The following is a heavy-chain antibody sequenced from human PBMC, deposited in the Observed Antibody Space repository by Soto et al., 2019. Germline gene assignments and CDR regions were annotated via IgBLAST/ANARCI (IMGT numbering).Heavy chain of an antibody. D-gene: IGHD2-2*01. V-gene: IGHV3-48*04. CDR1: GFTFSNYA. CDR3: AKDTCTSTGCSHGLDV. Sequence: GGSLRLSCAASGFTFSNYAMNWVRQAPGKGLEWVSYISHKSSAIYHADSVKGRFTISRDNSKKTVYLQMNSLRAEDTAVYFCAKDTCTSTGCSHGLDVWSQGTTVTVSS. J-gene: IGHJ6*02. CDR2: ISHKSSAI.